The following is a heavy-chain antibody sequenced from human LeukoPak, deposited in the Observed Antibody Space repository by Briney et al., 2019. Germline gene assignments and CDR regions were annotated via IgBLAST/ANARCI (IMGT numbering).Heavy chain of an antibody. CDR3: ARDRRSRYCSSTSCYDHDY. J-gene: IGHJ4*02. CDR1: GYTFTNFD. Sequence: GASVKVSCKASGYTFTNFDINWVRQAPGQGLEWMGWMNPVSGKAGSAQKFQGRVTMTTDTSTSTAYMELRSLRSDDTAVYYCARDRRSRYCSSTSCYDHDYWGQGTLVTVSS. CDR2: MNPVSGKA. D-gene: IGHD2-2*01. V-gene: IGHV1-8*01.